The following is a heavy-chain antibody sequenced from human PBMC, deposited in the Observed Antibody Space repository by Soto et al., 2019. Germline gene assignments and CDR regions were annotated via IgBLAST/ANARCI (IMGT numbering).Heavy chain of an antibody. J-gene: IGHJ5*02. CDR2: INHSGST. CDR3: ARVRITMTRAWFNP. Sequence: SETLSLTCAVYGGSFSGYYWSWIRQPPGKGLEWIGEINHSGSTNYNPSLKSRVTRSVDTAKTQSPLKLSSVTAADTAVYYCARVRITMTRAWFNPWGQGTLVTVSS. CDR1: GGSFSGYY. D-gene: IGHD3-22*01. V-gene: IGHV4-34*01.